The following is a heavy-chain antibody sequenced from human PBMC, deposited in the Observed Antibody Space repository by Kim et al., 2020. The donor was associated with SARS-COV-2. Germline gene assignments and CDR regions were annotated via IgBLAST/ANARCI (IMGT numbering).Heavy chain of an antibody. J-gene: IGHJ6*02. D-gene: IGHD2-15*01. V-gene: IGHV4-4*02. Sequence: SETLSLTCGASGGSISSNNWRSWVRQPPGKGPEWIGDMYHSGTTNYNPSLKSRVTISVDKSKNQFFLNLRSITAAATAVYYCARPVAASVWDVWCHGPTV. CDR3: ARPVAASVWDV. CDR2: MYHSGTT. CDR1: GGSISSNNW.